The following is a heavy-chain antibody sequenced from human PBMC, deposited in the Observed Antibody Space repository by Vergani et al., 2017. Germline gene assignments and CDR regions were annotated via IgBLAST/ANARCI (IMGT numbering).Heavy chain of an antibody. CDR3: AKGKSRCSGDSWTTWYFDL. CDR1: GFTFSSHA. Sequence: EVQLLESGGGLGQPGGSLRLACAPSGFTFSSHAMCWVRQAPGKWLEWVSALRGSGGGTHYADSVKVRFTISRDNSKNTVYLQMKSLKADNTAVYYCAKGKSRCSGDSWTTWYFDLWGRGTLVTVSS. J-gene: IGHJ2*01. D-gene: IGHD2-15*01. CDR2: LRGSGGGT. V-gene: IGHV3-23*01.